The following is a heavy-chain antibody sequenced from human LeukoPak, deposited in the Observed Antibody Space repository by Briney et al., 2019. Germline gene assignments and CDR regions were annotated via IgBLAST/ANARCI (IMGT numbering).Heavy chain of an antibody. Sequence: ASVNVSCKAAGGTFSSEASSWVGQGARQGLEWMGGIIPIFGTANYAQKFQGRVTITTDESTSTAYMELSSLRSEDTAVYYCARATMVRGVIMTYHYYMDVWGKGTAVTVSS. V-gene: IGHV1-69*05. CDR2: IIPIFGTA. D-gene: IGHD3-10*01. CDR1: GGTFSSEA. CDR3: ARATMVRGVIMTYHYYMDV. J-gene: IGHJ6*03.